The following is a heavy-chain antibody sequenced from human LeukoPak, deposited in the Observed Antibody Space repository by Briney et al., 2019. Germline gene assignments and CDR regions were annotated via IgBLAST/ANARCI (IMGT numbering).Heavy chain of an antibody. D-gene: IGHD2-15*01. Sequence: SVKVSCKASGGSLSTYAINWVRQVPGRGLEWMGGIIPFYSATDYAQKLQGRVTITADESTNTAYMELNSLTSKDTAVYYCARMVGYAYSDHWGQGTLVTVSS. CDR1: GGSLSTYA. V-gene: IGHV1-69*13. CDR2: IIPFYSAT. CDR3: ARMVGYAYSDH. J-gene: IGHJ4*02.